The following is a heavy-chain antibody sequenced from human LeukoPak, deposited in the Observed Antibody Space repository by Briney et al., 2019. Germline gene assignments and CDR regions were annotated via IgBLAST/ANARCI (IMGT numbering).Heavy chain of an antibody. CDR1: GGSFSGYY. CDR3: ARGGRYCSSTSCSLFYYYYYYMDV. Sequence: KASETLSLTCAVYGGSFSGYYWSWVRQPPGKGLEWIGEINHSGSTNYNPSLKSRVTISVDTSKNQLSLKLSSVTAADTAVYYCARGGRYCSSTSCSLFYYYYYYMDVWGKGTTVTVSS. D-gene: IGHD2-2*01. CDR2: INHSGST. J-gene: IGHJ6*03. V-gene: IGHV4-34*01.